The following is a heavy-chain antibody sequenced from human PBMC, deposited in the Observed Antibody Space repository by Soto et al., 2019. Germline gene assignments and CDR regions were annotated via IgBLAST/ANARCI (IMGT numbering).Heavy chain of an antibody. Sequence: QVQLVESGGGVVQPGRSLRLSCAASGFTFSSYAMHWVRQAPGKGLEWVAVISYDGSNKYYADSVKGRFTISRDNSKNTLYMQMNSLRAEDTAVYYCARDDPFVWGQGTLVTVSS. CDR2: ISYDGSNK. J-gene: IGHJ1*01. CDR3: ARDDPFV. CDR1: GFTFSSYA. V-gene: IGHV3-30-3*01.